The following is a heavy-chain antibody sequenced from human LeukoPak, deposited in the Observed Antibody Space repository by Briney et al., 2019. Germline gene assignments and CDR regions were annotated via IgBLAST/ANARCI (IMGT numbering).Heavy chain of an antibody. Sequence: GGSLRLSCAASGFTFSSYGMHWVRQAPGKGLEWVAFIRYDGSNKYYADFVKGRFTISRDNSKNTLYLQMNSLRAEDTAVYYCARDGLDSGYALDYWGQGTLVTVSS. J-gene: IGHJ4*02. CDR3: ARDGLDSGYALDY. D-gene: IGHD5-12*01. CDR2: IRYDGSNK. V-gene: IGHV3-30*02. CDR1: GFTFSSYG.